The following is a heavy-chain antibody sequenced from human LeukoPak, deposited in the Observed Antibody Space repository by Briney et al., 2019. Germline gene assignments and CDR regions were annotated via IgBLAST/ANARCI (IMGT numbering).Heavy chain of an antibody. CDR1: GFTFSSYA. J-gene: IGHJ1*01. CDR3: AKDWVHSSSWYPEYFQH. V-gene: IGHV3-23*01. D-gene: IGHD6-13*01. CDR2: ISGSGGST. Sequence: GGSLRLSCAASGFTFSSYAMSWVRQAPGKGLEWVSAISGSGGSTYYADSVKGRFTISRDNSKNTLYLQMNSLRAEDTAVYYCAKDWVHSSSWYPEYFQHWGQGTLVTVSS.